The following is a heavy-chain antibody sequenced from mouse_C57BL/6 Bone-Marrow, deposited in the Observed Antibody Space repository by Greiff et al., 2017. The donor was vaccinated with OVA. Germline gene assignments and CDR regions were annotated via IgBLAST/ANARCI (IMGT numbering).Heavy chain of an antibody. D-gene: IGHD1-1*01. CDR3: ARDYGSGQLFDY. CDR1: GYTFTSYG. Sequence: VQLQESGAELARPGASVKLSCKASGYTFTSYGISWVKQRTGQGLEWIGEIYPRSGNTYYNEKFKGKATLTADKSSSTAYMERRSLTSEDSAVYFWARDYGSGQLFDYWGQGTTLTVSS. J-gene: IGHJ2*01. V-gene: IGHV1-81*01. CDR2: IYPRSGNT.